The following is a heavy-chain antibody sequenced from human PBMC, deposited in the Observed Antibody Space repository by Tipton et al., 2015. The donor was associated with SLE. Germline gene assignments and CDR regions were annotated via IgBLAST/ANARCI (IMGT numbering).Heavy chain of an antibody. CDR2: IYYSGST. V-gene: IGHV4-39*01. CDR1: GGSISSSTYY. J-gene: IGHJ4*02. D-gene: IGHD6-25*01. CDR3: ASGAPSGVDY. Sequence: TLSLTCTVSGGSISSSTYYWGWIRQPPGKGLGWIGSIYYSGSTYYNPSLKSRVTISVDTSKNQFSLKLSSVTAADTAVYYCASGAPSGVDYWGQGTLVTVSS.